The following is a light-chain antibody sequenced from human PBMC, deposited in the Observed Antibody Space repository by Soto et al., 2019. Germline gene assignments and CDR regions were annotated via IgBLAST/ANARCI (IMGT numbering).Light chain of an antibody. CDR1: SSDVGGYNY. J-gene: IGLJ2*01. CDR2: EVS. Sequence: QSALTQPASVSGSPGQSITISCTGTSSDVGGYNYVSWYQHYPGKAPKLMIYEVSNRPSGVSNRFSGSKSGNTASLTISGLQAEDEADYYCSSYTSSSTVLFGGGTKLTVL. CDR3: SSYTSSSTVL. V-gene: IGLV2-14*01.